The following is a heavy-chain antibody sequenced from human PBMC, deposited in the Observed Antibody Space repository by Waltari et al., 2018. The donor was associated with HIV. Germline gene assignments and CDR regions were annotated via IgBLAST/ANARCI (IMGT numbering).Heavy chain of an antibody. CDR1: GGSISSGSYY. CDR3: AREAFRAGYY. CDR2: IYTSGST. Sequence: QVQLQESGPGRVKPSQTLSRTCTVSGGSISSGSYYWSWIRQPAGKGLEWIGRIYTSGSTNYNPSLKSRVTISVDTSKNQFSLKLSSVTAADTAVYYCAREAFRAGYYWGQGTLVTVSS. J-gene: IGHJ4*02. D-gene: IGHD3-3*02. V-gene: IGHV4-61*02.